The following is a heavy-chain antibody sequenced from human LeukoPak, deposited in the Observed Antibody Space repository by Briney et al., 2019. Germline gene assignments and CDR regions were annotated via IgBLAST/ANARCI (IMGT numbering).Heavy chain of an antibody. Sequence: SETLCLTCTVSGGSISSCYWSWIRQPPGKGLGWIGYIYYSGSTNYNPSLKSRVTISVDTSKNQFSLKLSSVTAADTAVYYCARTVLLWFGELNAFDYWGQGTPVTVSS. J-gene: IGHJ4*02. D-gene: IGHD3-10*01. V-gene: IGHV4-59*01. CDR1: GGSISSCY. CDR2: IYYSGST. CDR3: ARTVLLWFGELNAFDY.